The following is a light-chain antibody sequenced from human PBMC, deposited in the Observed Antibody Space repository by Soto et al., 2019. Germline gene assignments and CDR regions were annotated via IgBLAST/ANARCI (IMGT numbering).Light chain of an antibody. J-gene: IGKJ5*01. V-gene: IGKV1-39*01. Sequence: DIQMTQSPSSLSASVGDRVTITCRASQSISNYLNWYQQKPGKAPKLLIYAASSLQSGVPSRFSGSGSGTDFTLTISSLQPDDFATYYCQQFNSLFGQGTRLEIK. CDR2: AAS. CDR3: QQFNSL. CDR1: QSISNY.